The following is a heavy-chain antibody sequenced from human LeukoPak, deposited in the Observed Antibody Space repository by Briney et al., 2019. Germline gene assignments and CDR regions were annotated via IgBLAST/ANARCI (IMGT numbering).Heavy chain of an antibody. CDR1: GGSISSYY. CDR3: ARFLSGSYYGFDY. D-gene: IGHD1-26*01. V-gene: IGHV4-59*01. Sequence: SETLSLTCTVSGGSISSYYWSWIRQPPGKGLEWIGYIYYSGSTNYDPSLKSRVTISVDTSKNQFSLKLSSVTAADTAVYYCARFLSGSYYGFDYWGQGTLVTVSS. J-gene: IGHJ4*02. CDR2: IYYSGST.